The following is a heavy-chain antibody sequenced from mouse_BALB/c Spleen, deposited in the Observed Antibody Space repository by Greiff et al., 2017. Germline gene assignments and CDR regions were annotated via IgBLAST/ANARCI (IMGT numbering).Heavy chain of an antibody. V-gene: IGHV14-3*02. CDR2: IDPANGNT. CDR1: GFNIKDTY. CDR3: ARAGYYGSSPAWFAY. D-gene: IGHD1-1*01. J-gene: IGHJ3*01. Sequence: VQLKQSGAELVKPGASVKLSCTASGFNIKDTYMHWVKQRPEQGLEWIGRIDPANGNTKYDPKFQGKATITADTSSNTAYLQLSSLTSEDTAVYYCARAGYYGSSPAWFAYWGQGTLVTVSA.